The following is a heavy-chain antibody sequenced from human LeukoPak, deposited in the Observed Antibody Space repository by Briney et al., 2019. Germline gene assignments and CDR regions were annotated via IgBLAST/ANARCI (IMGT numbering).Heavy chain of an antibody. D-gene: IGHD3-22*01. V-gene: IGHV1-46*01. Sequence: ASVKVSCKASGYTFTSYYMHWVRQAPGQGLEWMGIINPSGGSTSYAQKFQGRVTMTRDTSTSTVYMELSSLRSEDTAVYYCARGLTRRSSGYFPLAEYFQHWGQGTLVTVSS. CDR3: ARGLTRRSSGYFPLAEYFQH. CDR1: GYTFTSYY. J-gene: IGHJ1*01. CDR2: INPSGGST.